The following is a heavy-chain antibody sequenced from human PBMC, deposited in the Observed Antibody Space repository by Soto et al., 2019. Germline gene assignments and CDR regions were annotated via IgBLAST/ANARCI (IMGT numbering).Heavy chain of an antibody. Sequence: PSETLSLTCAVSGGSISSSNWWSWVRQPPGKGLEWIAQIYHIGSTNYNPSLKSRVTISVDKSKNQFSLKLSSVTAADTAVYYCARGNLFVNWFDPWGQGTLVTVSS. V-gene: IGHV4-4*02. D-gene: IGHD2-15*01. CDR1: GGSISSSNW. CDR3: ARGNLFVNWFDP. J-gene: IGHJ5*02. CDR2: IYHIGST.